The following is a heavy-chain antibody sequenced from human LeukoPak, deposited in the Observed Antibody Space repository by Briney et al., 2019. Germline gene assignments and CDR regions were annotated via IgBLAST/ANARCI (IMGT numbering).Heavy chain of an antibody. V-gene: IGHV4-59*01. D-gene: IGHD3-16*02. CDR3: ARERVWGSYRLPYYYYGMDV. CDR1: GGSISTFY. J-gene: IGHJ6*02. CDR2: IYYSGST. Sequence: SETLSLTCTVSGGSISTFYWSWIRQPPGKGLEWIGYIYYSGSTNYNPSLKSRLTISVDTSKNQFSLKLSSVTAADTAVYYCARERVWGSYRLPYYYYGMDVWGQGTTVTVSS.